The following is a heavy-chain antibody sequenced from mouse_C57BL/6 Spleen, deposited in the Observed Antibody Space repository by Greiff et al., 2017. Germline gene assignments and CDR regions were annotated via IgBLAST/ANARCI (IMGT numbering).Heavy chain of an antibody. J-gene: IGHJ1*03. CDR3: TSGGFGYCGRGYFDV. Sequence: VQLQQSGAELVRPGASVTLSCKASGYTFTDYEMHWVKQTPVHGLEWIGAIDPETGGTAYNQKFKGKAILTADKSSSTAYMELRSLTSEDSAVYYWTSGGFGYCGRGYFDVWGTGTTVTVSS. CDR2: IDPETGGT. V-gene: IGHV1-15*01. CDR1: GYTFTDYE. D-gene: IGHD1-1*01.